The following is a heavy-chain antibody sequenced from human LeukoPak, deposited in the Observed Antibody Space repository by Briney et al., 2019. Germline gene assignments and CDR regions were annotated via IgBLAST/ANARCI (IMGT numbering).Heavy chain of an antibody. CDR1: GFTFSSYA. D-gene: IGHD6-19*01. J-gene: IGHJ4*02. CDR2: ISYDGSNK. V-gene: IGHV3-30-3*01. CDR3: ARGGSGWYGFDY. Sequence: PGRSLRLSCAASGFTFSSYAMHWVRQAPGKGLEWVAVISYDGSNKYYADSVKGRFTISRGNSKNTLYLQMNSLRAEDTAVYYCARGGSGWYGFDYWGQGTLVTVSS.